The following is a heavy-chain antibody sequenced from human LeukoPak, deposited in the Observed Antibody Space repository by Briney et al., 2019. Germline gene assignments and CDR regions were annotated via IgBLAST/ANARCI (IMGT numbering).Heavy chain of an antibody. CDR1: GGSFSGYY. CDR3: ARGSRGPGYFEYFQH. D-gene: IGHD3-22*01. J-gene: IGHJ1*01. Sequence: SETLSLTCAVYGGSFSGYYWSWIRQPPGKGLEWIGEINHSGSTNYNPSLKSRVTISVDTSKNQFSLKLSSVTAADTAVYYCARGSRGPGYFEYFQHWGQGTLVTVSS. V-gene: IGHV4-34*01. CDR2: INHSGST.